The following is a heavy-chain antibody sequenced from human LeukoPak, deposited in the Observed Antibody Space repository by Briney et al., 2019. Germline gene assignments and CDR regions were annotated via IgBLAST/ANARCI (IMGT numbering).Heavy chain of an antibody. Sequence: PSETLSLTCAVSGGSISSGGYSWSWIRQPPGKGLEWIGYIYHSGSTYYNPSLKSRVTISVDRSKNQFSLKLSSVTAADTAVYYCARSGSRLVWFGETMGYLDYWGQGTLVTVSS. CDR3: ARSGSRLVWFGETMGYLDY. CDR1: GGSISSGGYS. D-gene: IGHD3-10*01. CDR2: IYHSGST. J-gene: IGHJ4*02. V-gene: IGHV4-30-2*01.